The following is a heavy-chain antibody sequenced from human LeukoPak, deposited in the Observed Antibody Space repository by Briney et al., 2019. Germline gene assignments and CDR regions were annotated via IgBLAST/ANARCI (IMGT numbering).Heavy chain of an antibody. D-gene: IGHD6-19*01. Sequence: GGSLGLSCAASRFTLGNYWMSWVRQAPGKGLEWVANRKKDGIETYHAESVKGRFTIYKDNAKNSLSLQMNSLRAEDTDVYYCERQRGRGCRDYWGQGTLVTVSS. CDR1: RFTLGNYW. J-gene: IGHJ4*02. V-gene: IGHV3-7*01. CDR3: ERQRGRGCRDY. CDR2: RKKDGIET.